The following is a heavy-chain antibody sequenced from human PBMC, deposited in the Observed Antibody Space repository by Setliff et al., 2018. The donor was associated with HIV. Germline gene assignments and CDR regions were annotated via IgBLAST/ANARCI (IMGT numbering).Heavy chain of an antibody. CDR1: GGSFSNYC. CDR3: AGLGRGIAVAGTRIDY. V-gene: IGHV4-4*09. CDR2: IYNTGST. Sequence: PSETLSLTCTVSGGSFSNYCWNWIRQSPGKGLEWIGYIYNTGSTYHSPSLESRVTISIDTSKNQFSLNLSSVTAADTAVYYCAGLGRGIAVAGTRIDYWGRGTLVTVSS. J-gene: IGHJ4*02. D-gene: IGHD6-19*01.